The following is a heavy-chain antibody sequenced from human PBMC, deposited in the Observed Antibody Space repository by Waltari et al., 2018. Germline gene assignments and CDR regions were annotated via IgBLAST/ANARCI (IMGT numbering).Heavy chain of an antibody. J-gene: IGHJ4*02. CDR3: AKDIAPAGTRYFDY. Sequence: EAQLLESGGGLVQPGGSLRLSCVASGLTLSRYTMSWVRQAPGKGLEWVSSIGGSGISTYYADSVKGRFTISRDNSKDTLYLQINSLRAEDTAVYYCAKDIAPAGTRYFDYWGQGTLVTVSS. D-gene: IGHD6-13*01. CDR1: GLTLSRYT. CDR2: IGGSGIST. V-gene: IGHV3-23*01.